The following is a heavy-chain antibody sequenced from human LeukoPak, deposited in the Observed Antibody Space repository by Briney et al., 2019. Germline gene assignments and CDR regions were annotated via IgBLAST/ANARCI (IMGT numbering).Heavy chain of an antibody. V-gene: IGHV1-18*01. D-gene: IGHD1-26*01. Sequence: ASVKVSCKASGYTFTTYGISWVRQAPGQGLEWMGWISGYNGNTNYAQKLQGRVTVTTDTSTSAAYMELRSLRSDDTAVYYCARSGGTYYEDYWGQGTLVTVSS. J-gene: IGHJ4*02. CDR2: ISGYNGNT. CDR1: GYTFTTYG. CDR3: ARSGGTYYEDY.